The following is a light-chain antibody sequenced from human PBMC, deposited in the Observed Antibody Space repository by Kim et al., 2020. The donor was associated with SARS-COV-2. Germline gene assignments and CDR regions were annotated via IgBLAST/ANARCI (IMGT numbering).Light chain of an antibody. Sequence: PGERATRSCRASQSVSSYLAWYQQKPGQAPRLLIYDASNRATGIPARFSGSGSGTDFTLTISSLEPEDFAVYYCQQRSNWPPGLTFGGGTKVEIK. CDR2: DAS. CDR3: QQRSNWPPGLT. V-gene: IGKV3-11*01. J-gene: IGKJ4*01. CDR1: QSVSSY.